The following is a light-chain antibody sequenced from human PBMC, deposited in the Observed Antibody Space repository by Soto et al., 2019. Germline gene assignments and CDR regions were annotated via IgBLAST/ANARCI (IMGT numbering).Light chain of an antibody. V-gene: IGKV1-12*01. J-gene: IGKJ4*01. CDR1: QGISSW. Sequence: DIQMTQSPSSVSASVGDRVTITCRASQGISSWLAWYQQKPGKASNLLIHTASSLQSGVPSRFSVRGSEKDFTLNICSLLPEDFVSYGWHQGNGVPCTLGGGTNFDIK. CDR2: TAS. CDR3: HQGNGVPCT.